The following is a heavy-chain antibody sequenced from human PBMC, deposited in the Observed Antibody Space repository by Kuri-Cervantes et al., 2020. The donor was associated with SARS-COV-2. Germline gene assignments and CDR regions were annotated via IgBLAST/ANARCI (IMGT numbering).Heavy chain of an antibody. CDR1: GYSISSGYY. CDR2: IYHSGST. Sequence: ESLKISCTVPGYSISSGYYWGWIRQPPGKGLEWIGSIYHSGSTFYSPSLMSRVTISVDTSKNQFSLELTSVPAADTAIYYCASEYSTTTFRPAGNSYNKYFDYWGQGTQVTVSS. J-gene: IGHJ4*02. CDR3: ASEYSTTTFRPAGNSYNKYFDY. V-gene: IGHV4-38-2*02. D-gene: IGHD2-2*01.